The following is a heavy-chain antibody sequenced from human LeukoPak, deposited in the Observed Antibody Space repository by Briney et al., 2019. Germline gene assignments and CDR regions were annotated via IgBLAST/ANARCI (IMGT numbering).Heavy chain of an antibody. J-gene: IGHJ4*02. CDR3: ARASSLAVAAPSASWGGYYFDY. CDR2: IYYSGST. CDR1: GGSISSYY. D-gene: IGHD6-19*01. Sequence: YPSETLSPTCTVSGGSISSYYWSWIRQPPGKGLEWIGYIYYSGSTNYNPSLKSRVTISVDTSKDQFSLKLSSVTAADTAVYYCARASSLAVAAPSASWGGYYFDYWGQGTLVTVSS. V-gene: IGHV4-59*01.